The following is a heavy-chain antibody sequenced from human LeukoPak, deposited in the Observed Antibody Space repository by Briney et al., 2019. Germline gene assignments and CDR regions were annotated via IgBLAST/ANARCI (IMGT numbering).Heavy chain of an antibody. CDR2: INPNTGGT. CDR3: ARDSTPLDY. Sequence: ASVKVSCKTSGYTFTGNYMHWVRQAPGQGLEWMGWINPNTGGTNYAQKFQGRVSMTRDTSISTAYMDLSRLRSDDTAVYYCARDSTPLDYWGRGTLVTVSS. D-gene: IGHD2/OR15-2a*01. J-gene: IGHJ4*02. CDR1: GYTFTGNY. V-gene: IGHV1-2*02.